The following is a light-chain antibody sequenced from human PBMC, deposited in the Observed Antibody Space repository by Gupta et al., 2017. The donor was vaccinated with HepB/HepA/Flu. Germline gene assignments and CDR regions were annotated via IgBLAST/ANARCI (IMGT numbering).Light chain of an antibody. CDR3: QQYNNWPPPWT. V-gene: IGKV3-15*01. J-gene: IGKJ1*01. Sequence: EIVMTQSPVTLSVSPGERATLSCRASQSVSINLAWYQQKPGQAPRLLIYGASTRATGIPARFSGSGSGTEFTLTISSLQSEDFAIYYCQQYNNWPPPWTFGLGPKVEIK. CDR2: GAS. CDR1: QSVSIN.